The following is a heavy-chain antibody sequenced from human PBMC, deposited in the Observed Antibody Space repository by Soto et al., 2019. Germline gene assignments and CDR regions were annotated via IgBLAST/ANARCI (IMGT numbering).Heavy chain of an antibody. Sequence: ASVKVSCKASGYTFTSYGISWVRQAPGQGLEWMGWISAYNGNTNYAQKLQGRVTMTTDTSTSTAYMELRSLRSDDTAVYYCARPSKLLWFGEYPFYFDYWGQGTLVTVSS. CDR2: ISAYNGNT. D-gene: IGHD3-10*01. CDR1: GYTFTSYG. CDR3: ARPSKLLWFGEYPFYFDY. J-gene: IGHJ4*02. V-gene: IGHV1-18*01.